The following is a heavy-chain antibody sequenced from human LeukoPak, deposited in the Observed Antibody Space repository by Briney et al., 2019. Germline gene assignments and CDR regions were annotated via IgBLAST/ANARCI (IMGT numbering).Heavy chain of an antibody. Sequence: RESGPALVEPTQTLTLTCTFSGFSLTTSAMCVSWIRQPPGKAPEWLARIDWDDDKYYSASLKTRLAISTDASKSQVFLTLTNIDPLDTATYYCARIRGPGQQWFEHWGQGILVTVSS. D-gene: IGHD6-13*01. V-gene: IGHV2-70*11. J-gene: IGHJ5*02. CDR2: IDWDDDK. CDR1: GFSLTTSAMC. CDR3: ARIRGPGQQWFEH.